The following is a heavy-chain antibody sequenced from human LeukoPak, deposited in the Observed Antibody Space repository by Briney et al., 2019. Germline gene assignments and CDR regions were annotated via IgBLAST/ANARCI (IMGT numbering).Heavy chain of an antibody. J-gene: IGHJ4*02. Sequence: GGSLRLSCAASGFTFSSYAMSWVRQAPGKGLEWAGRIKSKTDGGTTDYAAPVKGRFTISRDDSKNTLYLQMNSLKTEDTAVYYCTTAPYYDFWSGYTFDYWGQGTLVTVSS. V-gene: IGHV3-15*01. CDR1: GFTFSSYA. CDR2: IKSKTDGGTT. D-gene: IGHD3-3*01. CDR3: TTAPYYDFWSGYTFDY.